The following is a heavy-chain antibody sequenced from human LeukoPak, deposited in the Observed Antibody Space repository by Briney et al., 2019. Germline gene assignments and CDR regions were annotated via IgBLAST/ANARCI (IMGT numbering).Heavy chain of an antibody. Sequence: GGSLRLSCAASGFTFSSYGIHWVRQAPGKGLEWVAVISYDGSNKYYAGSVKGRFTISRDNSKNTLYLQMDSLRAEDTAVYYCARDRAWNYFDYWGQGTLVTVSS. CDR2: ISYDGSNK. D-gene: IGHD3-3*01. V-gene: IGHV3-30*03. J-gene: IGHJ4*02. CDR1: GFTFSSYG. CDR3: ARDRAWNYFDY.